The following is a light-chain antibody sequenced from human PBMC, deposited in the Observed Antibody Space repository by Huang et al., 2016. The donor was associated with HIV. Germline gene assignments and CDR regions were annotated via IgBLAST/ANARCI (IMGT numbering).Light chain of an antibody. CDR1: QSVSSY. CDR3: QQRSNWPPWT. Sequence: EIVLTQSPATLSLSPGERATLSCRASQSVSSYLAWYQQKPGQAPRLLIDDASNRATGSPARFSGSGSGTDFTLTISSLEPEDFAVYYCQQRSNWPPWTFGQGTKVEIK. CDR2: DAS. V-gene: IGKV3-11*01. J-gene: IGKJ1*01.